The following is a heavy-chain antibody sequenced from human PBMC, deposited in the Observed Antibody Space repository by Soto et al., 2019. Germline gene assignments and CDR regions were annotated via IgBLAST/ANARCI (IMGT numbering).Heavy chain of an antibody. CDR1: GGSFCGYY. V-gene: IGHV4-34*01. CDR2: INHSGST. J-gene: IGHJ4*02. CDR3: ARGPNRSSGWYVNY. D-gene: IGHD6-19*01. Sequence: SETLSLTCAVYGGSFCGYYWSWIRQPPGKGLEWIGEINHSGSTNYNPSLKSRVTISVDTSKNQFSLKLSSVTAADTAVYYCARGPNRSSGWYVNYWGQGTLVTVSS.